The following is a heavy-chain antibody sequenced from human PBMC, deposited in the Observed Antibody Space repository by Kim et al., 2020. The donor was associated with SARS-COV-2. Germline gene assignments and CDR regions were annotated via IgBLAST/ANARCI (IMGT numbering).Heavy chain of an antibody. Sequence: TDHNPSLKRRVNITVDTSENQFSLNLSAGTAADAAVYYCARVIAVAGIPDYWGQGTLVTVSS. J-gene: IGHJ4*02. CDR3: ARVIAVAGIPDY. CDR2: T. D-gene: IGHD6-19*01. V-gene: IGHV4-39*02.